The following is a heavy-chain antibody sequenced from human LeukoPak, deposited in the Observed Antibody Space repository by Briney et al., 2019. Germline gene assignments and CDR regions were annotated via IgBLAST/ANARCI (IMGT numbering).Heavy chain of an antibody. J-gene: IGHJ4*02. CDR1: GFTFSSYG. Sequence: GGSLRLSCAASGFTFSSYGMHWVRQAPGKGLEWVAVIWYDGSNKYYADSVKGRFAISRDNSKNTLFLQMNSLRAEDTAVYYCAKDGGLWVSAHWGDSWGRGTLVTVSS. CDR2: IWYDGSNK. D-gene: IGHD7-27*01. CDR3: AKDGGLWVSAHWGDS. V-gene: IGHV3-33*06.